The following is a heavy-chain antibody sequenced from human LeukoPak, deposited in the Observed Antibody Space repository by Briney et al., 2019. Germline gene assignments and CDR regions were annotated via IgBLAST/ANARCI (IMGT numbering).Heavy chain of an antibody. Sequence: PGGSLRLSCVASGFTFSNYAMSWVRQAPGKGLDWVSVISGSAGKIRYAGSVKGRFTISRDNSENTVYLQMDSLRGEDTAVYYCAKDFRIGYSAHFDYWGQGALVTVSS. V-gene: IGHV3-23*01. CDR3: AKDFRIGYSAHFDY. CDR2: ISGSAGKI. CDR1: GFTFSNYA. D-gene: IGHD2-21*01. J-gene: IGHJ4*02.